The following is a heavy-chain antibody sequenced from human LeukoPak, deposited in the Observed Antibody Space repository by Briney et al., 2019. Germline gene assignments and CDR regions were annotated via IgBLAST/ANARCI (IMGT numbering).Heavy chain of an antibody. CDR2: IYYSGST. V-gene: IGHV4-30-4*08. CDR1: GGSISSGDYY. D-gene: IGHD6-19*01. J-gene: IGHJ3*02. CDR3: ARGYIAVAHDAFDI. Sequence: SETLSLTCTVSGGSISSGDYYWSWIRQPPGKGLEWIGYIYYSGSTYYNPSLKSRVTISVHTSKNQVSLKLRSVTAEDTAVYYCARGYIAVAHDAFDIWGQGTMVTVSS.